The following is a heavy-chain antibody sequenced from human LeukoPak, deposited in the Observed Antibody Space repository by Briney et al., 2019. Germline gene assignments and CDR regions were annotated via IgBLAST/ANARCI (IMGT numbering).Heavy chain of an antibody. CDR3: ARELGYCSGGSCLYYFDY. V-gene: IGHV4-59*01. J-gene: IGHJ4*02. Sequence: SETLSLTCTVSGGSIRSYYWSWIRQPPGKGLEWIGYIYYSGSTNYNPSLKGRVTISVDTSKNQFSLKLSSVTAADTAVYYCARELGYCSGGSCLYYFDYWGQGTLVTVSS. CDR2: IYYSGST. CDR1: GGSIRSYY. D-gene: IGHD2-15*01.